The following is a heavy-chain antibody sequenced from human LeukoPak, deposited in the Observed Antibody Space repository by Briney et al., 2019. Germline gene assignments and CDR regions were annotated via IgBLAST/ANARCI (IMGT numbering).Heavy chain of an antibody. D-gene: IGHD4-17*01. V-gene: IGHV3-7*01. CDR2: IKQDGSEK. J-gene: IGHJ4*02. Sequence: GGSLRLSCAASAFTFSSYWMSWVRQAPGKGLEWVANIKQDGSEKYYVDSVKGRFTISRDNAKNSLYLQMNSLRAEDTAVYYCAGVKVNYGDYGGYDYWGQGTLVTVSS. CDR3: AGVKVNYGDYGGYDY. CDR1: AFTFSSYW.